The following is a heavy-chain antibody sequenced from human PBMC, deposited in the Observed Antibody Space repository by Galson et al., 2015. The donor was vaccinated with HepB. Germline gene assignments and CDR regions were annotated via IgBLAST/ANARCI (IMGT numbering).Heavy chain of an antibody. CDR2: ISYDGSNK. CDR1: GFTFSSYG. J-gene: IGHJ4*02. CDR3: ARGYDYWAVGPIDY. V-gene: IGHV3-30*03. Sequence: SLRLSCAASGFTFSSYGMHWVRHTPGKGLEWVGVISYDGSNKYYADSVEGRFTISRDNSKNTLYLQMSSLRAEDTAVYYCARGYDYWAVGPIDYWGQGTLVTVSS. D-gene: IGHD3-16*01.